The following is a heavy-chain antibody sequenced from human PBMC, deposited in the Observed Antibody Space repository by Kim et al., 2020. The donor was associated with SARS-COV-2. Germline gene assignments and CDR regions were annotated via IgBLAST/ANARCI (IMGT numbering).Heavy chain of an antibody. J-gene: IGHJ4*02. Sequence: SETLSLTCAVYGGSFSGYYWSWIRQPPGKGLEWIGEINHSGSTNYNPSLKSRVTISVDTSKNQFSLKLSSVTAADTAVYYCARGPIPTTIFGVVTDLDYWGQGTLVTVSS. CDR2: INHSGST. CDR1: GGSFSGYY. CDR3: ARGPIPTTIFGVVTDLDY. V-gene: IGHV4-34*01. D-gene: IGHD3-3*01.